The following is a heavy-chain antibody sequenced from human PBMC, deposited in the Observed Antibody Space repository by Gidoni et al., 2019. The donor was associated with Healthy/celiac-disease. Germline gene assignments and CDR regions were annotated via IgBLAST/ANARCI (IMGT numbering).Heavy chain of an antibody. J-gene: IGHJ4*02. Sequence: QVQLQESGTGLVKPSQTLPLTCTVSGGPISSGSYYWSWIRQPAGKGLEWIGRIYTSGSTNYNPSLKSRVTMSVDTSKNQFSLKLSSVTAADTAVYYCARDAAAGAFDYWGQGTLVTVSS. D-gene: IGHD6-13*01. V-gene: IGHV4-61*02. CDR1: GGPISSGSYY. CDR2: IYTSGST. CDR3: ARDAAAGAFDY.